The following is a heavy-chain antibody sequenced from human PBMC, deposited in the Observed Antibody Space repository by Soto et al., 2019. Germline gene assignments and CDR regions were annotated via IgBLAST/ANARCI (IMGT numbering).Heavy chain of an antibody. CDR2: ITSNSDRA. CDR3: ARHAYYDMGV. V-gene: IGHV3-23*01. J-gene: IGHJ6*02. Sequence: GSLRLSCAASGFTFSSYAMSWVRQAPGKGLEWVSGITSNSDRADYTDSVEGRFTISRDNAKNTLYLQMNSLRAEDTAVYYCARHAYYDMGVWGQGT. CDR1: GFTFSSYA.